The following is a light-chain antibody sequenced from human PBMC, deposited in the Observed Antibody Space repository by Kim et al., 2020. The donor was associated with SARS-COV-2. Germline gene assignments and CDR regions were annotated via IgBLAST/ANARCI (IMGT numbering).Light chain of an antibody. CDR3: QQRSDWPLT. CDR2: GAS. V-gene: IGKV3-11*01. Sequence: LSPGERATLSCRASQGIGTYLGWYQHKPGQAPRLLIYGASNRATGIPARFSGSGSGTDFTLTISSLEPEDLAVYYCQQRSDWPLTFGGGTKVDIK. CDR1: QGIGTY. J-gene: IGKJ4*01.